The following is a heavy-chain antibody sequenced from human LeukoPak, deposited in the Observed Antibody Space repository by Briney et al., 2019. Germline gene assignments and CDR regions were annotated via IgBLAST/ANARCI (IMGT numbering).Heavy chain of an antibody. V-gene: IGHV1-46*01. CDR2: INPTGGST. D-gene: IGHD6-13*01. CDR1: GYTFTTYY. CDR3: APYSSTWY. Sequence: ASVKVSCKASGYTFTTYYIHWVRQAPGHGLEGMGIINPTGGSTTYAQKFQGRVTMTRDTSTSTVFMEVNSLRSEDTAVYYCAPYSSTWYWGQGTLVTVSS. J-gene: IGHJ4*02.